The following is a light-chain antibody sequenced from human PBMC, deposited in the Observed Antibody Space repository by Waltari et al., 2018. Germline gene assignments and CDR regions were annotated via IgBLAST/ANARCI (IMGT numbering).Light chain of an antibody. J-gene: IGLJ1*01. CDR3: YSKARGGTSFV. V-gene: IGLV2-23*01. CDR1: SGDAGSFNL. CDR2: DGN. Sequence: QPALTQPAFVSGSPGQSITISCTGISGDAGSFNLVSWYQQHPGRAPKLILYDGNKRPSGVSSRFSGSKSGYTASLTISGLQAEDEADYHCYSKARGGTSFVFGSGTTVVVL.